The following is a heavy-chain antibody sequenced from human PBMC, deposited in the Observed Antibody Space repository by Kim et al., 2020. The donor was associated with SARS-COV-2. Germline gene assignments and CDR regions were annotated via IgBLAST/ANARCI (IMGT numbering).Heavy chain of an antibody. CDR3: ARGGGESYDY. J-gene: IGHJ4*02. D-gene: IGHD3-10*01. V-gene: IGHV4-31*02. CDR2: SP. Sequence: SPYYTPSLKSRVTISVDTSKTQFSLKLSSVTAADTAVYYCARGGGESYDYWGQGTLVTVSS.